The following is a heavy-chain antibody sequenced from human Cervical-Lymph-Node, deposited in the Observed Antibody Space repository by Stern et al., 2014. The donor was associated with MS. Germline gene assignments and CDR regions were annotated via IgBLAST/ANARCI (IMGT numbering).Heavy chain of an antibody. CDR3: ASAYSSSHYYFDY. CDR1: GFSFSRYA. D-gene: IGHD6-13*01. Sequence: QLVQSGGGVVQPGRSLRLSCAASGFSFSRYAMHWVRQAPGKGLEWVALIWYDGSNPYYADSVTGRFTISRDNFKNTLYLQMNSLRAEDTAVYYCASAYSSSHYYFDYWGQGTLVTVSS. J-gene: IGHJ4*02. CDR2: IWYDGSNP. V-gene: IGHV3-33*01.